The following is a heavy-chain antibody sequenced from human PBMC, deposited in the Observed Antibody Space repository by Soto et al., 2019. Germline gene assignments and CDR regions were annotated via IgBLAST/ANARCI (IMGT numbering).Heavy chain of an antibody. CDR2: INTDGSYT. CDR3: IIDFMGPSDC. D-gene: IGHD3-3*01. J-gene: IGHJ4*02. Sequence: GGSLRLSCAASGFTFSRYWMNWVRQAPGKGLVWVSRINTDGSYTSYADSVKGRFTISRDNSKNTLYVQMNSLRAEDTAVYYCIIDFMGPSDCWGQGTLVTVSS. V-gene: IGHV3-74*01. CDR1: GFTFSRYW.